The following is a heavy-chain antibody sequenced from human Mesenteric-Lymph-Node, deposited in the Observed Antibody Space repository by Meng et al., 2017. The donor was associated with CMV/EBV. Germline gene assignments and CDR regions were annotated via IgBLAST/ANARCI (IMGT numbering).Heavy chain of an antibody. CDR2: INHRGST. CDR1: GGSFSDYY. Sequence: SETLSLTCAAYGGSFSDYYWSWIRQPPEKGLEWIGEINHRGSTNYNPSLKSRVTISVDTSKNQFSLRLSSVTTADTAVYYCATERGIAARLYYGMDVWGQGTTVTVSS. J-gene: IGHJ6*02. CDR3: ATERGIAARLYYGMDV. D-gene: IGHD6-13*01. V-gene: IGHV4-34*01.